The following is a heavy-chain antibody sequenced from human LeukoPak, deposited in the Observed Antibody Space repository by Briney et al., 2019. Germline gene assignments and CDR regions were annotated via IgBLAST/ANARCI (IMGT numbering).Heavy chain of an antibody. CDR3: ARTYLTMVRGVIIKGTIGWFDP. V-gene: IGHV1-2*02. J-gene: IGHJ5*02. CDR2: INPNSGGT. Sequence: GASVKVSCKASGYTFTGYYMHWVRQAPGQGLEWMGWINPNSGGTNYAQKFQGRVTMTRDTSISTAYMELSRLRSDDTAVYYCARTYLTMVRGVIIKGTIGWFDPWGQGTLVTVSS. CDR1: GYTFTGYY. D-gene: IGHD3-10*01.